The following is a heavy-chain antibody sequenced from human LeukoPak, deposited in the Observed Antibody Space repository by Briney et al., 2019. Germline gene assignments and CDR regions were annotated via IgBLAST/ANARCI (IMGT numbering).Heavy chain of an antibody. CDR3: ARGKRSGYYYEGQTDAFDI. Sequence: ASVKVSCKASGYTFTGYYMHWVRQAPGQGLEWMGWISAYNGNTNYAQKLQGRVTMTTDTSTSTAYMELSSLRSEDTAVYYCARGKRSGYYYEGQTDAFDIWGQGTMVTISS. D-gene: IGHD3-22*01. CDR2: ISAYNGNT. CDR1: GYTFTGYY. J-gene: IGHJ3*02. V-gene: IGHV1-18*04.